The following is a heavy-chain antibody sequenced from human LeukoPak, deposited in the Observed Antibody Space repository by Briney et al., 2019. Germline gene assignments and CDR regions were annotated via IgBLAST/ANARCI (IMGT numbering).Heavy chain of an antibody. D-gene: IGHD6-6*01. V-gene: IGHV1-69*06. Sequence: GASVKVSCKASGGTFSSYAISWVRQAPGQGLEWMGGIIPIFGTANYAQKFQGRVTITADKSTSTAYMELSSLRSEDTAVYYCASRYSSSSDFDYWGQGTLVTVSS. CDR2: IIPIFGTA. CDR1: GGTFSSYA. J-gene: IGHJ4*02. CDR3: ASRYSSSSDFDY.